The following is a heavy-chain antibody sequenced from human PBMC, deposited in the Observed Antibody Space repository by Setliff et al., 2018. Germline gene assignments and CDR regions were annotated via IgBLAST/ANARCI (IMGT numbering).Heavy chain of an antibody. Sequence: GESLKISCTTSGHSFTTYLIAWVRQGWMGIIYPSGSHTENSPSFQGHVTISADRSIYTAYLQWSNLKASDTAIYYCARSLVGATYSVYFDYWGQGALVTVSS. CDR2: IYPSGSHT. J-gene: IGHJ4*02. CDR3: ARSLVGATYSVYFDY. V-gene: IGHV5-51*01. CDR1: GHSFTTYL. D-gene: IGHD1-26*01.